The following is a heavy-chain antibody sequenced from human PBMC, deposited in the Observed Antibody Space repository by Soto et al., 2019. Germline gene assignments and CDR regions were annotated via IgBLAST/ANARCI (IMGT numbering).Heavy chain of an antibody. CDR2: IYYSGST. CDR1: GGSISSGGYY. Sequence: SETLSLTCTVSGGSISSGGYYWSWIRQHPGKGLEWIGYIYYSGSTYYNPSLKSRVTISVGTSKNQCSLKVSSVTAADTSVYYCARGGGGFYYYHYGMDVWGQGTTVTVSS. J-gene: IGHJ6*02. CDR3: ARGGGGFYYYHYGMDV. V-gene: IGHV4-31*03. D-gene: IGHD3-10*01.